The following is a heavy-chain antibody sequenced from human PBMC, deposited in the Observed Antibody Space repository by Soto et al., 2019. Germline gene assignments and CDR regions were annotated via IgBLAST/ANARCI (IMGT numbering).Heavy chain of an antibody. CDR3: VHRQYNGYDWGYFDY. CDR2: LYWDDDE. J-gene: IGHJ4*02. D-gene: IGHD5-12*01. Sequence: QITVKETGPTLVKPTQTLTLTCTVSGFSLSTSGVAVAWIRQPPGKALEWLGLLYWDDDERYSPPLRSRLTITKDNSKNQVVLTMTNMDPVDTGIYYCVHRQYNGYDWGYFDYWGQGSLVAVSS. V-gene: IGHV2-5*02. CDR1: GFSLSTSGVA.